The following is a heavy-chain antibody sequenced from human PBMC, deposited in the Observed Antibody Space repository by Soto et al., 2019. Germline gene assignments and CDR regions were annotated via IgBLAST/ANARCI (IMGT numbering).Heavy chain of an antibody. Sequence: GSSVKVSCKASGYTFTSYAMHWVLQAPGQRLEWMGWINAGNGNTKYSQKFQGRVTITRDTSASTAYMELSSLRSEDTTVYYCARDRRVLGYCSSTSCHGTFDYWGQGTLVTVSS. J-gene: IGHJ4*02. V-gene: IGHV1-3*01. CDR1: GYTFTSYA. D-gene: IGHD2-2*01. CDR3: ARDRRVLGYCSSTSCHGTFDY. CDR2: INAGNGNT.